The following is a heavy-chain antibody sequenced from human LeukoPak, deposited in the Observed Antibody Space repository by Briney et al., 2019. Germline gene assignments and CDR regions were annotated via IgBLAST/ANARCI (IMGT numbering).Heavy chain of an antibody. CDR1: GFTFSSYS. D-gene: IGHD2-21*02. Sequence: GGSLRLSCAASGFTFSSYSMNWDRQAPGKGREWVSSISSCSSYIYYADSVKGRFTISRDNVKNSLYLQMNSLRAEDTAVYYCARISVAYCGGDCYSGFDPWGQGTLVTVSS. J-gene: IGHJ5*02. V-gene: IGHV3-21*01. CDR2: ISSCSSYI. CDR3: ARISVAYCGGDCYSGFDP.